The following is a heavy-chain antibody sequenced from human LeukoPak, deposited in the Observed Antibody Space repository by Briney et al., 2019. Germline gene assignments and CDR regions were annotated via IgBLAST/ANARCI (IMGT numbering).Heavy chain of an antibody. J-gene: IGHJ4*02. D-gene: IGHD5-18*01. CDR2: INPNSGGT. V-gene: IGHV1-2*06. CDR1: GYTFTGYY. CDR3: ARDCQNTALVLSRLYYFDY. Sequence: GASVKVSCTASGYTFTGYYMHWVRQAPGQGLEWMGRINPNSGGTNYAQKFQGRVTMTRDTSISTAYMELSRLTSDDTAVYYCARDCQNTALVLSRLYYFDYWGQGTLVTVSS.